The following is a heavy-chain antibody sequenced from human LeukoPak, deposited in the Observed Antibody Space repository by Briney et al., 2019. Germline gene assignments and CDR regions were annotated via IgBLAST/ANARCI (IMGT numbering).Heavy chain of an antibody. V-gene: IGHV1-2*06. Sequence: ASVKVSCKVVAYDFTGYHIHWVRLAPGQGPEWMGRLNPNTGHAVYAFKFQGRVTMTRDTSISTAYMELSRLRFDDTAVYYCARAMTYSSSWPPDYWGQGTLVTVYS. CDR3: ARAMTYSSSWPPDY. D-gene: IGHD6-13*01. J-gene: IGHJ4*02. CDR2: LNPNTGHA. CDR1: AYDFTGYH.